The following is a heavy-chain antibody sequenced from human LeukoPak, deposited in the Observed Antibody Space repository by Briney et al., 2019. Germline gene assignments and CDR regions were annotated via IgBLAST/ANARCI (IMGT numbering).Heavy chain of an antibody. J-gene: IGHJ6*03. D-gene: IGHD5-24*01. CDR1: GGSIGSGNFY. CDR2: ICDTGIT. V-gene: IGHV4-31*03. Sequence: SDTLSLICTVSGGSIGSGNFYWNWIRQHPGRGLEWIGYICDTGITYYNPSLKSRVTISADTSKKQFSLNLRSVTAADTAVYRCARGRDDYNDAPPPYYYYMDVWGKGTTVTVSS. CDR3: ARGRDDYNDAPPPYYYYMDV.